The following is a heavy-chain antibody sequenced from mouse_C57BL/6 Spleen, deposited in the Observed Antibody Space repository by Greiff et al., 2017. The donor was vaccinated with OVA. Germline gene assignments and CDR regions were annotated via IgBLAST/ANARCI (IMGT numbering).Heavy chain of an antibody. D-gene: IGHD1-1*01. V-gene: IGHV1-84*01. J-gene: IGHJ1*03. Sequence: QVQLQQSGPELVKPGASVKISCKASGYTFTDYYINWVKQRPGQGLEWIGWIYPGSGNPKYNEKFKGKATLTGDTSSITAYRQLSSLTSEDSAVYFWARGMGYYGSSYWYCDVWGTGTTVTVSS. CDR3: ARGMGYYGSSYWYCDV. CDR1: GYTFTDYY. CDR2: IYPGSGNP.